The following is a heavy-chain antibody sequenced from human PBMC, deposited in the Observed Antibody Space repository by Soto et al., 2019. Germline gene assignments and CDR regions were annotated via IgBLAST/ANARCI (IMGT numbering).Heavy chain of an antibody. Sequence: GGSLRLSCAASGFTFTSFAVSWVRQAPGKGLEWVSAISGSGGATYYADSVKGRFTVSRDNGQNSLFLQMNSLRVDDTAVYYCAREVAGGSYFWGQGTLVIVSS. D-gene: IGHD3-10*01. CDR1: GFTFTSFA. CDR3: AREVAGGSYF. CDR2: ISGSGGAT. V-gene: IGHV3-23*01. J-gene: IGHJ4*02.